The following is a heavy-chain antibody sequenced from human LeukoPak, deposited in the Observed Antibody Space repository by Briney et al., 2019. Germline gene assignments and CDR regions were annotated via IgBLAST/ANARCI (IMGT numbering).Heavy chain of an antibody. D-gene: IGHD6-19*01. J-gene: IGHJ3*02. V-gene: IGHV4-59*01. Sequence: PSETLSLTCTVSGGSISSYYWSWIRRPPGKGLEWIGYIYYSGSTNYNPSLKSRVTISVDTSKNQFSLKLSSVTAADTAVYYCARVLGAWYRDDAFDIWGQGTTVTVSS. CDR3: ARVLGAWYRDDAFDI. CDR1: GGSISSYY. CDR2: IYYSGST.